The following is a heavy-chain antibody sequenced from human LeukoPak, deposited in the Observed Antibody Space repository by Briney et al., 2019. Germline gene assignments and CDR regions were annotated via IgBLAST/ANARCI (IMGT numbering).Heavy chain of an antibody. D-gene: IGHD5-18*01. CDR3: AQQTYSYGRDY. J-gene: IGHJ4*02. CDR2: ISGSGGST. V-gene: IGHV3-23*01. CDR1: GFSFSSSA. Sequence: PGRSLRLSCAASGFSFSSSAMSWARHPPGKGLEWVSAISGSGGSTYYADSVKGRFTISRDNSKNTLYLQMNSLRAEDTAVYYCAQQTYSYGRDYWGQGTLVTVSS.